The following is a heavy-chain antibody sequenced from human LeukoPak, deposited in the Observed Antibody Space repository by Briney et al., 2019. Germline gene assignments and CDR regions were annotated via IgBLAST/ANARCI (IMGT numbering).Heavy chain of an antibody. CDR3: AREGFKYSRSSGGYNWFDP. CDR1: GGSISSCY. CDR2: IYTSGST. D-gene: IGHD6-6*01. Sequence: PSETLSLTCTVSGGSISSCYWSWIRQPAGKGLEWIGRIYTSGSTNYNPSLKSRVTMSVDTSKNQFSLKLSSVTAADTAVYYCAREGFKYSRSSGGYNWFDPWGQGTLVTVSS. V-gene: IGHV4-4*07. J-gene: IGHJ5*02.